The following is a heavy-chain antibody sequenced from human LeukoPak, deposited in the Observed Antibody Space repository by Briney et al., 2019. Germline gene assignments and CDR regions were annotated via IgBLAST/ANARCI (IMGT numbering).Heavy chain of an antibody. CDR3: ARDSSGRPSYTDY. CDR2: INPNSGGT. Sequence: ASVKVSCKASGYTFTGYYMHWVRQAPGQGLEWMGWINPNSGGTNYAQKLQGRVTMTTDTSTSTAYMELRSLRSDDTAVYYCARDSSGRPSYTDYWGQGTLVTVSS. D-gene: IGHD6-19*01. CDR1: GYTFTGYY. V-gene: IGHV1-2*02. J-gene: IGHJ4*02.